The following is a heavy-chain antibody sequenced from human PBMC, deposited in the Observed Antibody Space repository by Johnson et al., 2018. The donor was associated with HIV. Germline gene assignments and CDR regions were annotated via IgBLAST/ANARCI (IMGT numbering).Heavy chain of an antibody. CDR3: ARDFHEAGSNAFDI. Sequence: MQLVESGGGLIQPGGSLRLSCAASVFIVSSNYMTWVRQAPGKGLEWVSFIYSGGSTYYADSVKGRFTISRDNSKNTLYLQMNSLRAEGTAVYYCARDFHEAGSNAFDIWGQGTMVTVSS. J-gene: IGHJ3*02. CDR1: VFIVSSNY. V-gene: IGHV3-53*01. D-gene: IGHD2/OR15-2a*01. CDR2: IYSGGST.